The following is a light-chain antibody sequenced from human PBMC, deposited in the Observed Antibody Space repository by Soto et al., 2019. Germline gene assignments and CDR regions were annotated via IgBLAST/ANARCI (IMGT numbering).Light chain of an antibody. Sequence: QSALTQPPSASGSPGQSVTISCTGTSSDVGGYNYVSWYQHHPGKAPKLIIYEVYKRPSGVPERCSGSKSGNTAALTVSGLQAEDEADYYCSSYVGTNSYVFGTGTKLTVL. CDR1: SSDVGGYNY. CDR2: EVY. V-gene: IGLV2-8*01. CDR3: SSYVGTNSYV. J-gene: IGLJ1*01.